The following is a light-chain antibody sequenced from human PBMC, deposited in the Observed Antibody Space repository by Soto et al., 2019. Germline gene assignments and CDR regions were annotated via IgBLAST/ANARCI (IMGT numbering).Light chain of an antibody. J-gene: IGLJ2*01. Sequence: SYELTQPPSVSVAPGQTARITCGGNNIESKSVHWYQQRPGQAPVLVIYVDSDRPSGIPDRFSASTSGNTAALTISRVEAGDEADYYCQVWDSISDHVVFGGGTKLTVL. CDR2: VDS. CDR1: NIESKS. CDR3: QVWDSISDHVV. V-gene: IGLV3-21*02.